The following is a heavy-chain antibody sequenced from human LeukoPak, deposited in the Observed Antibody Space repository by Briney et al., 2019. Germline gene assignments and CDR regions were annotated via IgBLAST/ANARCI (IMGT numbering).Heavy chain of an antibody. CDR2: VLYDGSDQ. D-gene: IGHD2-15*01. J-gene: IGHJ4*02. CDR3: ARDGAPGWPPTY. V-gene: IGHV3-30*14. Sequence: GRSLRLSCAASGFTFSSYTMHWVRQAPGKGLEWVAFVLYDGSDQYYADSVKGRFTISRDSSKNTIYLQLNSLRVEDTALYYCARDGAPGWPPTYWGQGTLVSVSS. CDR1: GFTFSSYT.